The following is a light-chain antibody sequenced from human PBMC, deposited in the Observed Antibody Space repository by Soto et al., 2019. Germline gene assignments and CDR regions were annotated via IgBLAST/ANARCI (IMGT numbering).Light chain of an antibody. Sequence: IVLTQSPDTLSLSPGERATLSCRASQDVASTYLAWYQQKPGQAPRPLIYGASGRAAGVAERFSGSGSGTQFTLTISRLEPEDFAVYYCQYYDTSRTFAQGTRVEI. CDR3: QYYDTSRT. J-gene: IGKJ1*01. CDR2: GAS. CDR1: QDVASTY. V-gene: IGKV3-20*01.